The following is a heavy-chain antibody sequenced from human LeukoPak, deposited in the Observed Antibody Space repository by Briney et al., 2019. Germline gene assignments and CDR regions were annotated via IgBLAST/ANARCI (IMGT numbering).Heavy chain of an antibody. Sequence: ASVKVSCKASGYTFTGYYMHWVRQAPGQGLEWMGWINPNSGGTNYAQKFQGWVTMTRDTSISTAYMELSRLRSDDTAVYYCARGGYDSSGSDAFDIWGQGTMVTVSS. CDR1: GYTFTGYY. V-gene: IGHV1-2*04. J-gene: IGHJ3*02. CDR3: ARGGYDSSGSDAFDI. D-gene: IGHD3-22*01. CDR2: INPNSGGT.